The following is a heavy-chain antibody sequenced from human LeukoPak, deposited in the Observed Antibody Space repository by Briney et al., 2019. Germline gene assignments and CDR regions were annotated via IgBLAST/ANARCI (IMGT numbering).Heavy chain of an antibody. CDR2: ISSTGGTA. CDR3: AKNGDRGAYCSGGSCYPYYYYNMDV. J-gene: IGHJ6*03. D-gene: IGHD2-15*01. Sequence: GGSLRLSCAASGFTFSSFGMSWVRQAPGKGLEWVSAISSTGGTAYYADSVKGRVTISRDNSKTTLYLQMNSLRAEDTAIYYCAKNGDRGAYCSGGSCYPYYYYNMDVWGKGTTVTISS. V-gene: IGHV3-23*01. CDR1: GFTFSSFG.